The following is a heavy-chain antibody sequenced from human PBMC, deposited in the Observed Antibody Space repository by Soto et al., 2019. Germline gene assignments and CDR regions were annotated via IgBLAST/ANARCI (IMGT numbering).Heavy chain of an antibody. CDR3: ARDHYYGDYGWRWFDP. Sequence: SETLSLTCTVTGGSVTTYYWSWIRQPPGKGLEWIGHISYSGSTNYNPSLQGRVTMTTDTSTSTAYMELRSLRSDDTAVYYCARDHYYGDYGWRWFDPWGQGTLVTVSS. CDR1: GGSVTTYY. CDR2: ISYSGST. J-gene: IGHJ5*02. D-gene: IGHD4-17*01. V-gene: IGHV4-59*02.